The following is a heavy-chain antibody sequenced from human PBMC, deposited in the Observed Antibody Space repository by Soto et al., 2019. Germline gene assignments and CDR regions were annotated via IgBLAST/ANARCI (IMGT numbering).Heavy chain of an antibody. Sequence: ASVKVSCKASGYTFSNYDINWFRQSTGQGLEWMGWLNPNTDKTGSAQKFQGRVTMTRNTSISTAYLELSGLRSDDTAVYYCARGIKGLPPSAFDIWGQGTRLTVSS. J-gene: IGHJ3*02. CDR1: GYTFSNYD. D-gene: IGHD5-12*01. CDR2: LNPNTDKT. CDR3: ARGIKGLPPSAFDI. V-gene: IGHV1-8*01.